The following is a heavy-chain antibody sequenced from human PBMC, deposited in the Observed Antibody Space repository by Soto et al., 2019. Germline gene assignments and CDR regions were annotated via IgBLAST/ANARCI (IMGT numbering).Heavy chain of an antibody. CDR3: AKDPLAVAANYYYYYMDV. V-gene: IGHV3-30*18. D-gene: IGHD6-19*01. CDR1: GFTFSSYG. J-gene: IGHJ6*03. CDR2: ISYDGSNK. Sequence: GGSLRLSCAASGFTFSSYGRHWVRQAPGKGLEWVAVISYDGSNKYYADSVKGRFTISRDNSKNTLYLQMNSLRAEDTAVYYWAKDPLAVAANYYYYYMDVWGKGTTVTVSS.